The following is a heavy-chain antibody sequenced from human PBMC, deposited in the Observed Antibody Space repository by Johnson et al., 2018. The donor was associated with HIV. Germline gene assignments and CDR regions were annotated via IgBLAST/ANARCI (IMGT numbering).Heavy chain of an antibody. V-gene: IGHV3-23*04. Sequence: VQLVESGGGLVQPGRSLRLSCAASGFTFDDYGMSSVRQAPGKGLEWVSGISGSGGSTYYADSVKGQFTISRDNSKDTLYLQMNSLRAEDTALYYCAKDRDLAAAGTDAFDIWGQGTMVTVSS. J-gene: IGHJ3*02. CDR3: AKDRDLAAAGTDAFDI. CDR2: ISGSGGST. D-gene: IGHD6-13*01. CDR1: GFTFDDYG.